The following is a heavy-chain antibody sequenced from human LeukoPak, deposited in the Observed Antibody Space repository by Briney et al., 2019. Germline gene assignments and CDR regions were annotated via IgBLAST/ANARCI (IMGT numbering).Heavy chain of an antibody. CDR1: GFTFSSYA. CDR2: ISGSGGST. J-gene: IGHJ4*02. Sequence: PGGSLRLSCAASGFTFSSYAMSWVRQAPGKGLEWVSAISGSGGSTYYADSVKGRFTISRDHSKNTLYLQMNSLRAEDTAVYYCAKDLSNYYDSQNFDYWGQGTLVTVSS. CDR3: AKDLSNYYDSQNFDY. V-gene: IGHV3-23*01. D-gene: IGHD3-22*01.